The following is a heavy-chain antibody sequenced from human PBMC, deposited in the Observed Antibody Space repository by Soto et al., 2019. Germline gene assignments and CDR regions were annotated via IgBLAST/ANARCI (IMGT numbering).Heavy chain of an antibody. V-gene: IGHV1-8*01. D-gene: IGHD2-15*01. CDR1: GYTFTSYD. CDR2: MNPNSGNT. J-gene: IGHJ6*02. CDR3: ASYSLGYCSGGSCYSGGMDV. Sequence: GALVKVSCKASGYTFTSYDINCVRQATGQGLEWMGWMNPNSGNTGYAQKFQGRVTMTRNTSISTAYMELSSLRSEDTAVYYCASYSLGYCSGGSCYSGGMDVWGQGTTVTVSS.